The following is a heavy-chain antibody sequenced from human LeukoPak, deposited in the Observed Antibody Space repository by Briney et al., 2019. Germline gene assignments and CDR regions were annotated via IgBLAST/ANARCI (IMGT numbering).Heavy chain of an antibody. J-gene: IGHJ4*02. D-gene: IGHD2-15*01. CDR1: GFNFDEYA. V-gene: IGHV3-9*01. Sequence: GGPLRLSCVGSGFNFDEYAMHWVRQPPGKGLEWVSGISSNSDDIGYADSVKGRFTISRDSAKKSLYLQMNSLRAEDTALYYCAKDRYCTSSSCPIDYWGRGTLVTVSS. CDR3: AKDRYCTSSSCPIDY. CDR2: ISSNSDDI.